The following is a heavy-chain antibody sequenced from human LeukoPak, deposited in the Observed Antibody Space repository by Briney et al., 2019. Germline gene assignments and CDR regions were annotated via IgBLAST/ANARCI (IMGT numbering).Heavy chain of an antibody. J-gene: IGHJ4*02. CDR2: ISYIGST. Sequence: SETLSLTCTASGGSISSSYWSWIRQPPGKGLEWIGYISYIGSTNYNPSLNSRVTISVDTSKNQFSLKLSSVTAADTAVYYCARSYGSSLDYWGQGTLVTVSS. CDR3: ARSYGSSLDY. V-gene: IGHV4-59*08. D-gene: IGHD6-13*01. CDR1: GGSISSSY.